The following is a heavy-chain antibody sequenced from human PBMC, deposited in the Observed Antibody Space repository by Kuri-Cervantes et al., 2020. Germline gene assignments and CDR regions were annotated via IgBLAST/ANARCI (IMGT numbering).Heavy chain of an antibody. V-gene: IGHV4-34*01. CDR1: GESFSGYY. Sequence: ESLKISCAVYGESFSGYYWSWIRQPPGKGLEWIGEINHSGSTNYNPSLKSRVTISVDTSKNQFSLKLSSVTAADTAAYYCARGVVGAGYYYMDVWGKGTTVTVSS. D-gene: IGHD3-10*01. CDR3: ARGVVGAGYYYMDV. CDR2: INHSGST. J-gene: IGHJ6*03.